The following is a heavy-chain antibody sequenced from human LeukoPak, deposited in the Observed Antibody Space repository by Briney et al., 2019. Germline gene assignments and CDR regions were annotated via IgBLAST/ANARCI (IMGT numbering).Heavy chain of an antibody. Sequence: SETLSLTCTVSGGSIRSGDYYWSWIRQPPGKGLEWIGYIYYSGSTYYSPSLKSRVTMSVDTSKNQFSLKLSSVTAADTAMYYCAREVATAGTWDYWGQGTLVTVSS. CDR3: AREVATAGTWDY. J-gene: IGHJ4*02. CDR1: GGSIRSGDYY. CDR2: IYYSGST. V-gene: IGHV4-30-4*08. D-gene: IGHD6-13*01.